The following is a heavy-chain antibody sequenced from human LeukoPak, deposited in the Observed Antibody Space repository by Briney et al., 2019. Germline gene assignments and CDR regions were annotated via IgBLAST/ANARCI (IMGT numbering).Heavy chain of an antibody. D-gene: IGHD3-10*01. J-gene: IGHJ4*02. Sequence: SETLSLTCAVYGGSFSGYYWSWIRQPPGKGLEWIGEINHSGSTNYNPSLKSRVTISVDTSKNQFSLELSSVTAADTAVYYCARNGAFYGSGSYYNKPFDYWGQGTLVTVSS. V-gene: IGHV4-34*01. CDR2: INHSGST. CDR3: ARNGAFYGSGSYYNKPFDY. CDR1: GGSFSGYY.